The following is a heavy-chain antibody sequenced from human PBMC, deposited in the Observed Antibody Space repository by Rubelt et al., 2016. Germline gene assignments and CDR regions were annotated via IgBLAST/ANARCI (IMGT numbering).Heavy chain of an antibody. CDR3: ARVEYGNSWFKY. CDR1: GESFSGNY. CDR2: IHPSGST. D-gene: IGHD2/OR15-2a*01. V-gene: IGHV4-34*01. J-gene: IGHJ4*02. Sequence: QVQLQQWGAGLLKPSETLSLTCAVYGESFSGNYWTWIRQPPGKGLEWIGEIHPSGSTNFNPSFKSRLTMSVDTSRNQFSLGLSSVTAAETAIYFGARVEYGNSWFKYWGQGTLGTVSS.